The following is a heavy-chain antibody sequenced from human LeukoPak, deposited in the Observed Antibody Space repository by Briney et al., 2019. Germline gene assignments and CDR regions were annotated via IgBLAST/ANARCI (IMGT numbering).Heavy chain of an antibody. V-gene: IGHV1-46*01. CDR2: INPSGGST. D-gene: IGHD3-3*01. J-gene: IGHJ4*02. CDR1: GYTFTSYY. CDR3: AASGTIFGVVIGYYDY. Sequence: ASVKVSCKASGYTFTSYYMHWVRQAPGQGLEWMGIINPSGGSTSYAQKFQGRVTMTRDTSTSTVYMELSSLRSEDTAVYYCAASGTIFGVVIGYYDYWGQGTLVTVSS.